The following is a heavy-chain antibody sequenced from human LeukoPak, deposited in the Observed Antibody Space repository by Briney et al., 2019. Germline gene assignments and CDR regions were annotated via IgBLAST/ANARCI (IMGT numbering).Heavy chain of an antibody. Sequence: GGSLRLSCEASGFTFSTYWMSWVRQAPGKGLEWVADIKKDGSKKYYVDSVKGRFTISRDNAKNSLYLEMNSLRAEDTAVYYCARDYSSSWKDAFDIWGQGTMVTVSS. V-gene: IGHV3-7*01. D-gene: IGHD6-13*01. CDR1: GFTFSTYW. CDR2: IKKDGSKK. J-gene: IGHJ3*02. CDR3: ARDYSSSWKDAFDI.